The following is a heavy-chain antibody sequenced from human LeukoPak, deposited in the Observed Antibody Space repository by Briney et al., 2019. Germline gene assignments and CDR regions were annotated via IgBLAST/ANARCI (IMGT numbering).Heavy chain of an antibody. Sequence: SVKVSCKASGGTFSSYAISWVRQAPGQGLEWMGRIIPILGIANYAQKFQGRVTMTTDTSTSTAYMELRSLRSDDTAVYYCARVKPPGYSSGWYPSDYWGQGTLVTVSS. CDR2: IIPILGIA. CDR3: ARVKPPGYSSGWYPSDY. V-gene: IGHV1-69*04. CDR1: GGTFSSYA. J-gene: IGHJ4*02. D-gene: IGHD6-19*01.